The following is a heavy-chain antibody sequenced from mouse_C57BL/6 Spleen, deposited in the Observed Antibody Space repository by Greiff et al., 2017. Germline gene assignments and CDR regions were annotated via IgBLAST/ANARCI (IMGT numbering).Heavy chain of an antibody. D-gene: IGHD4-1*01. CDR3: ARKGLTGTLFGD. Sequence: EVQLVESGGGLVKPGGSLKLSCAASGFTFSDYGMHWVRQAPEKGLAWVAYISSGSSTIYYADTVKGRFTISRDNAKNTLFLQMTRLRSEDTAMYDCARKGLTGTLFGDWGQGATLSVAS. CDR1: GFTFSDYG. V-gene: IGHV5-17*01. CDR2: ISSGSSTI. J-gene: IGHJ2*01.